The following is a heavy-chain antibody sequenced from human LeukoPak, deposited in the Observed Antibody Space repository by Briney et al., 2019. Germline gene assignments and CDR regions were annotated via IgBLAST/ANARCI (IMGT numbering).Heavy chain of an antibody. D-gene: IGHD2-15*01. Sequence: ASVKVSCKASGYTFTGYYMHWVRQAPGQGLEWMGRINPNSGGTNYAQKFQGRVTMTRDTSISTAYMELSRLRSDDTAVYYCARDRDMRDYYYGMDVWGQGTTVTVSS. J-gene: IGHJ6*02. CDR3: ARDRDMRDYYYGMDV. CDR2: INPNSGGT. V-gene: IGHV1-2*06. CDR1: GYTFTGYY.